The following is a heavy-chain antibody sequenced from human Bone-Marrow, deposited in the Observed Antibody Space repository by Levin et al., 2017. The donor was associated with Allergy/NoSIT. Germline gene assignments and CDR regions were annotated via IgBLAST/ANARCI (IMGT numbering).Heavy chain of an antibody. Sequence: PGGSLRLSCTDSGFTFSNYGMHWVRQAPGKGLEWVAIISYDGSKKYYADSVKGRFTISRDNSKNTLYLQMNSLRAEDTAVYYCTRGAFDSNYHFYMDVWGKGTTVTVSS. CDR3: TRGAFDSNYHFYMDV. D-gene: IGHD4-11*01. V-gene: IGHV3-30*03. J-gene: IGHJ6*03. CDR1: GFTFSNYG. CDR2: ISYDGSKK.